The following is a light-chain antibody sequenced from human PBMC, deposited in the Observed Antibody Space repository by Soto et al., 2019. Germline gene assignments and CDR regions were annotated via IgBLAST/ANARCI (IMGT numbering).Light chain of an antibody. CDR3: MQGLQTSYT. CDR2: LGS. Sequence: DIVMTQSPLSLPVTPGEPASISCRSSQSLLHSNGYNYLDWYLQKPGQSPQLLIYLGSSRASGVPDRFSGSGSGTDFTLKISRVAAEDVGVYYCMQGLQTSYTFGQGTKLEIK. J-gene: IGKJ2*01. V-gene: IGKV2-28*01. CDR1: QSLLHSNGYNY.